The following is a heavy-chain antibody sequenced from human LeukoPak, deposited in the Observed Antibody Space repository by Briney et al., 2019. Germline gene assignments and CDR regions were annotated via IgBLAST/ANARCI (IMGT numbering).Heavy chain of an antibody. V-gene: IGHV3-21*04. CDR2: MSSSDDGR. J-gene: IGHJ4*02. CDR1: GFSFSSYA. Sequence: GGSLRLSCATSGFSFSSYAMSWVRQAPGKGLEWVSAMSSSDDGRYYADSVKGRFTISRDNAKNSLYLQMNSLRAEDTAVYYCAREGGSYWTFDYWGQGTLVTVSS. D-gene: IGHD1-26*01. CDR3: AREGGSYWTFDY.